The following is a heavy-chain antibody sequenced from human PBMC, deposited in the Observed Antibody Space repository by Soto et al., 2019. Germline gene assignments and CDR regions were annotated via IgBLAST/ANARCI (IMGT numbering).Heavy chain of an antibody. CDR3: ARPLPGAGAGAFDI. Sequence: QVQLVQSGAEVKKPGASLKVSCKASGYTFSSRGITWVRQAPGQGLEWMGWRTGPNGNPYYAQKFQDRVTMTTDTSTRTADMEVRSLRSDDTAVYYCARPLPGAGAGAFDIWGQGTMVIVSS. D-gene: IGHD1-26*01. CDR2: RTGPNGNP. J-gene: IGHJ3*02. CDR1: GYTFSSRG. V-gene: IGHV1-18*01.